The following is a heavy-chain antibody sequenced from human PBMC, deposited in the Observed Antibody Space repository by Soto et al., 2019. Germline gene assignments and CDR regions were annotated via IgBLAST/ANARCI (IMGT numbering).Heavy chain of an antibody. CDR1: GYTFTSYY. J-gene: IGHJ4*02. Sequence: ASVKVSCKASGYTFTSYYMHWVRQAPGQGLEWMGIINPSGGCTSYAQKFQGRVTMTRDTSTSTVYMELSSLRSEDTAVYYCARRAETNGWNGFGADKYYFDFWGQGTLVTVSS. CDR2: INPSGGCT. CDR3: ARRAETNGWNGFGADKYYFDF. D-gene: IGHD1-1*01. V-gene: IGHV1-46*01.